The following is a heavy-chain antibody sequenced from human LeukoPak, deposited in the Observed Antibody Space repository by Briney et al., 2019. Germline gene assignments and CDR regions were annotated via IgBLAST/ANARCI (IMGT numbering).Heavy chain of an antibody. D-gene: IGHD3-22*01. CDR1: GGSISSGSYY. V-gene: IGHV4-61*02. CDR3: ARDGYYYDSSGYYYLRDAFDI. J-gene: IGHJ3*02. Sequence: SQTLCLTCTVSGGSISSGSYYWSWIRQPAGKGLEWIGRIYTSGSTNYNPSLKSRVTISVDTSKNQFSLKLSSVTAADTAVYYCARDGYYYDSSGYYYLRDAFDIWGQGTMVTVSS. CDR2: IYTSGST.